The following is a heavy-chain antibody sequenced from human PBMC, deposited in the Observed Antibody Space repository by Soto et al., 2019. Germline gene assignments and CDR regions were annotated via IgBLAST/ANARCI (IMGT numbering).Heavy chain of an antibody. D-gene: IGHD6-19*01. J-gene: IGHJ2*01. CDR1: GFTFSSYA. V-gene: IGHV3-23*01. CDR3: AKVEVGSSGWYVLGWYFDL. Sequence: EVQLLESGGGLVHPGGSLRLSCAASGFTFSSYAMSWVRQAPGKGLEWVSAISGSGGSTYYADSVKGRFTISRDNYKNTLYLQMNSLRAEDTAVYYCAKVEVGSSGWYVLGWYFDLWCRGTLVTVSS. CDR2: ISGSGGST.